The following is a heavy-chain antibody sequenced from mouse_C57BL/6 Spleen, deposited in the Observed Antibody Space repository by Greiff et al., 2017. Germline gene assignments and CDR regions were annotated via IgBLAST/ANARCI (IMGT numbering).Heavy chain of an antibody. CDR1: GYTFTSYG. CDR2: IYPRSGNT. D-gene: IGHD1-1*01. CDR3: ARYYYGSSPANQAWFAY. V-gene: IGHV1-81*01. J-gene: IGHJ3*01. Sequence: VHLVESGAELARPGASVKLSCKASGYTFTSYGISWVKQRTGQGLEWIGEIYPRSGNTYYNEKFKGKATLTADKSSSTAYMELRSLTSEDSAVYFCARYYYGSSPANQAWFAYWGQGTLVTVSA.